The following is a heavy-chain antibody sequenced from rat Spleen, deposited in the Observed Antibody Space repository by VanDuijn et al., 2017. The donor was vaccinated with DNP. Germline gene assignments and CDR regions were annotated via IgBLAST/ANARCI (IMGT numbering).Heavy chain of an antibody. Sequence: EVQLVESGGGFVQPGRSLKVSCVASGFTFSDFAMAWVRQPPKKGLEWVATITYDGGGIHYRDSVQGRFTVSRDNAESTLYLQMTSLRSEDMATYYCVRWNSGHFDYWGQGVMVTVSS. D-gene: IGHD4-3*01. J-gene: IGHJ2*01. CDR1: GFTFSDFA. V-gene: IGHV5-17*01. CDR2: ITYDGGGI. CDR3: VRWNSGHFDY.